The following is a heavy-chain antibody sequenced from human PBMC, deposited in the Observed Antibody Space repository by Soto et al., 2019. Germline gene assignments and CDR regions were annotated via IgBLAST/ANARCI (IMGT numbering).Heavy chain of an antibody. V-gene: IGHV4-31*03. J-gene: IGHJ4*02. CDR1: GGSITSADFY. CDR3: ARAFCGGDCYSPSEFDI. CDR2: IYSSGST. D-gene: IGHD2-21*02. Sequence: QVKLQESGPGLVKTSQTLSLTCTVSGGSITSADFYWSWIRQRPGKGLEYIGYIYSSGSTYSNPSLKSRLTMSIDKSKDQFSLKLKSVTAADTAVYYCARAFCGGDCYSPSEFDIWGQGILVTVSS.